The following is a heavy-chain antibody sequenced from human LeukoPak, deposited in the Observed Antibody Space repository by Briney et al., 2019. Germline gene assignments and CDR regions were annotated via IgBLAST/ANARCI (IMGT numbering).Heavy chain of an antibody. J-gene: IGHJ4*02. Sequence: GGSLRLSCAASGFTFSRYWMSWVRQAPGKGLEWVANIKQDGSEKYYADSVKGRFTISRDNAKNSLYLQMNSLRAEDTAVYYCVKGVYWGQGTLVTVSS. D-gene: IGHD3-10*01. V-gene: IGHV3-7*01. CDR3: VKGVY. CDR1: GFTFSRYW. CDR2: IKQDGSEK.